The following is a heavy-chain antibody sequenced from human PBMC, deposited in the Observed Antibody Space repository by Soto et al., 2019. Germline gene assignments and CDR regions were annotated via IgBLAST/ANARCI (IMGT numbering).Heavy chain of an antibody. V-gene: IGHV4-30-4*01. Sequence: SETLSLTCTVSGGSISSGDWYWSWIRQPPGKGLEWIGYIYYTGNTYYNPSLKSRVIISVDTSKNQFSLKLSSVTAADTAVYYCARAEVGAAYYFDYWGQGTLVTVSS. CDR3: ARAEVGAAYYFDY. CDR1: GGSISSGDWY. CDR2: IYYTGNT. D-gene: IGHD1-26*01. J-gene: IGHJ4*02.